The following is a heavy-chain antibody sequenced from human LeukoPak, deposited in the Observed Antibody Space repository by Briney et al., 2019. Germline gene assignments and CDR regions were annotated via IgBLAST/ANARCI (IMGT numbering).Heavy chain of an antibody. J-gene: IGHJ3*02. CDR3: ARGNYYDSSTYYRAFDI. Sequence: SETLSLTCAVYSGSFSGYYWSWIRQPPGKGLEWIGEINQSGNTKYSSSFKSRVTISVETSKNQFSLKLYSVTAADTAVYYCARGNYYDSSTYYRAFDIWGQGTMVTVSS. CDR1: SGSFSGYY. V-gene: IGHV4-34*01. CDR2: INQSGNT. D-gene: IGHD3-22*01.